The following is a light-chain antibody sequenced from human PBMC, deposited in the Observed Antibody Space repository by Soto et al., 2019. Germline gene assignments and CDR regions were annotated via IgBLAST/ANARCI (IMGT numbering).Light chain of an antibody. V-gene: IGKV1-5*01. Sequence: DIQMTQSPSTLSASVGDRVTITCRASLTISNRLAWYQQKPGKAPKLLIYGASTLESGAPSRFSGSGSWTDVTLTISSLQPDDFATYYCQQYNAYPYTFGQGTKLEIK. CDR1: LTISNR. CDR2: GAS. J-gene: IGKJ2*01. CDR3: QQYNAYPYT.